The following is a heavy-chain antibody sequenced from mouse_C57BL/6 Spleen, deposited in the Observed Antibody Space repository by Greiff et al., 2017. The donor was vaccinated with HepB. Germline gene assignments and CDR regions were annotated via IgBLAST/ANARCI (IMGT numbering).Heavy chain of an antibody. Sequence: VQLQQSGPGLVKPSQSLSLTCSVTGYSITSGYYWNWIRQFPGNKLEWMSYISYDGSNNYNPSLKNRISITRDTSKNQFFLKLSSVTTEDTATYYCAREGDGGFAYWGQGTLVTVSA. CDR3: AREGDGGFAY. D-gene: IGHD3-3*01. CDR1: GYSITSGYY. V-gene: IGHV3-6*01. J-gene: IGHJ3*01. CDR2: ISYDGSN.